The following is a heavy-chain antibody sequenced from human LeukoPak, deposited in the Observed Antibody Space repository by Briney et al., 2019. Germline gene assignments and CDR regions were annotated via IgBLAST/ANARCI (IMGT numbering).Heavy chain of an antibody. V-gene: IGHV4-39*01. J-gene: IGHJ6*02. Sequence: PSEPLSLTCTVSVGSISSSSYYWGWIRQPPGKGLDWIGSICYSGSTYYNPSLRSRVTISVDTSKNQFSLKLSSVTAADTAVYYCARHSDVGVVEYGMDVWGQGTTVTVSS. CDR1: VGSISSSSYY. CDR2: ICYSGST. CDR3: ARHSDVGVVEYGMDV.